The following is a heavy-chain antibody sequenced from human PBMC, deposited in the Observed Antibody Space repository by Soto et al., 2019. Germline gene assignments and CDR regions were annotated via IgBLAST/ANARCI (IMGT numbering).Heavy chain of an antibody. CDR2: MNHNSGET. J-gene: IGHJ5*02. CDR3: ARVAVAARPRWYNWFDP. V-gene: IGHV1-8*01. Sequence: VASVKVSCKTSGYTFTDYDINWVRQATGQGLEWIGWMNHNSGETGYAQKFQGRVTMTRSASLSTAYLELGSLRSEDTAVYYCARVAVAARPRWYNWFDPWGQGTLVTSPQ. CDR1: GYTFTDYD. D-gene: IGHD2-15*01.